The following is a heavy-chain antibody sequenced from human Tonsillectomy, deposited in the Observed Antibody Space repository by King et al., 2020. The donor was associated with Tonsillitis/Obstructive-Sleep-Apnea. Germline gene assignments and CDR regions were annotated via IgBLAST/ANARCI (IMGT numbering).Heavy chain of an antibody. D-gene: IGHD3-10*01. V-gene: IGHV1-69*12. CDR3: ASPGFYYGSGSSSWFDS. CDR2: ITPMFGTS. CDR1: GGTSSSHA. J-gene: IGHJ5*01. Sequence: VQLVQSGPEVRKPGSSVKLSCKASGGTSSSHALSCVRLAPGQGLQWMGGITPMFGTSRYAQNFQDRLTITADESTTTAYMELSSLRSDDTAVYYCASPGFYYGSGSSSWFDSWGQGTLVTVSS.